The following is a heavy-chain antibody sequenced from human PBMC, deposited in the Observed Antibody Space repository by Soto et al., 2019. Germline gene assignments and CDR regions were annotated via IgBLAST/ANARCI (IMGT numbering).Heavy chain of an antibody. CDR1: GFSVTNYW. CDR3: ASLDSMAAARGY. J-gene: IGHJ4*02. Sequence: AGGSLRLSCAASGFSVTNYWISWVRQAPGKGLEWVANVRRDGRDEYYADSVRGRFTISRDNAKNSVYLQMDSLRAEDTAVYYCASLDSMAAARGYWGQGTQVTVSS. CDR2: VRRDGRDE. V-gene: IGHV3-7*03. D-gene: IGHD6-6*01.